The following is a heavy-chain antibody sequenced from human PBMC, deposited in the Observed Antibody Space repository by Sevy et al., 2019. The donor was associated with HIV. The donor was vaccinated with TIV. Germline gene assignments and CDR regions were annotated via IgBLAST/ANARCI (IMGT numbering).Heavy chain of an antibody. V-gene: IGHV3-11*01. J-gene: IGHJ6*02. CDR2: ISSSGSTI. D-gene: IGHD6-13*01. CDR1: GFTFSDYY. Sequence: GGSLRLSCAASGFTFSDYYMSWIRQAPGKGLEWVSYISSSGSTIYYADSVKGRFTISRDNAKNSLYLQMNSLRAEDTAVYYCARARGIAELSIDYYGMDVWGQGTTVTVSS. CDR3: ARARGIAELSIDYYGMDV.